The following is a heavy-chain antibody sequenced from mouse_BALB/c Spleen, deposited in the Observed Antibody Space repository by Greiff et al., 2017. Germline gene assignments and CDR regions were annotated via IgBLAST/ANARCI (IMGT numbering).Heavy chain of an antibody. D-gene: IGHD1-1*01. Sequence: EVQLQESGTVLARPGASVKMSCKASGYSFTSYWMHWVKQRPGQGLEWIGAIYPGNSDTSYNQKFKGKAKLTAVTSASTAYMELSSLTNEDSAVYYCTRGDYYGSSYYFDYWGQGTTLTVAS. J-gene: IGHJ2*01. V-gene: IGHV1-5*01. CDR1: GYSFTSYW. CDR3: TRGDYYGSSYYFDY. CDR2: IYPGNSDT.